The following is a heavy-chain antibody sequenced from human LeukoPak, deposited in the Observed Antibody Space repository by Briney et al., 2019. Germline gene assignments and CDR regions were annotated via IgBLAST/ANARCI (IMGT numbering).Heavy chain of an antibody. Sequence: GESLKISCKGSGYSFTNYWIGWVRQMPGKGLEWMGIMYPGDSETRYSPSFQGQVTISADKSINTAYLQWSSLKASDTAMYYCARRASSSFEYWGQGTLVIVSS. CDR1: GYSFTNYW. D-gene: IGHD6-13*01. J-gene: IGHJ4*02. V-gene: IGHV5-51*01. CDR3: ARRASSSFEY. CDR2: MYPGDSET.